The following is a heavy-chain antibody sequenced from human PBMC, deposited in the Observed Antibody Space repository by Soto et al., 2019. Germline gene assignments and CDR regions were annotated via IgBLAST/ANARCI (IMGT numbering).Heavy chain of an antibody. Sequence: QITLRESGPALVRPTQTLTLTCTFSGFSLSSNGVGVGWIRQPPGKALEWLALIYWDDDHRYSPSLKTRLTITKDTSKNQVVLTMTKLDPVDTATYYCAREMYYSTYVDSWGQGTLVTVSS. D-gene: IGHD3-10*01. V-gene: IGHV2-5*02. J-gene: IGHJ4*02. CDR3: AREMYYSTYVDS. CDR1: GFSLSSNGVG. CDR2: IYWDDDH.